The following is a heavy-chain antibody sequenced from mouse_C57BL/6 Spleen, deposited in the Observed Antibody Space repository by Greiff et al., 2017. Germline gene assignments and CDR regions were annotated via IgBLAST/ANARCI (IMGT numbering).Heavy chain of an antibody. V-gene: IGHV1-80*01. D-gene: IGHD2-10*02. CDR3: ARSYGNYEAWFAY. CDR1: GYAFSSYW. J-gene: IGHJ3*01. CDR2: IYPGDGDT. Sequence: VKLVESGAELVKPGASVKISCKASGYAFSSYWMNWVKQRPGKGLEWIGQIYPGDGDTNYNGKFKGKATLTPDKSSSTAYMQLSSLTSEDSAVYFCARSYGNYEAWFAYWGQGTLVTVSA.